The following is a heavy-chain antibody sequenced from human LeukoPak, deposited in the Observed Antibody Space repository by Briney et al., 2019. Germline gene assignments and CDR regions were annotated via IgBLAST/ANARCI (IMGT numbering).Heavy chain of an antibody. V-gene: IGHV3-23*01. D-gene: IGHD3-16*02. J-gene: IGHJ4*02. Sequence: GALRLPCAASGFTFSSYAMSWVRQAPGKGLEWVSAISGSGGSTYYADSVKGRFTISRDNSKNTLYLQMNSLRAEDTAVYYCAKSVDYAWGSYRQKLSYYFDYWGQGTLVTVSS. CDR1: GFTFSSYA. CDR2: ISGSGGST. CDR3: AKSVDYAWGSYRQKLSYYFDY.